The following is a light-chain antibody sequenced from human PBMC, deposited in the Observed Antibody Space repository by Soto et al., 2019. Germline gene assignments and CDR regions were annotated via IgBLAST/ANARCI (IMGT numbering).Light chain of an antibody. J-gene: IGLJ2*01. V-gene: IGLV2-11*01. Sequence: QSALTQPPSVSGSPGQSVTISCTGTSSDVGGYNRVSWYQQPPGTAPKLIIYDVTKRPSGVPDRFSGSKSGNTASLTISGLQAEDEADDYCCSYAGSYSWIFGGGTKLTVL. CDR2: DVT. CDR3: CSYAGSYSWI. CDR1: SSDVGGYNR.